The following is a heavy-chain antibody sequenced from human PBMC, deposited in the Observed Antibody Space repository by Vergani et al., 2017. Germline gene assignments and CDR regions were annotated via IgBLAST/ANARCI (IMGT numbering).Heavy chain of an antibody. J-gene: IGHJ6*03. CDR1: GGSFTSYH. V-gene: IGHV4-34*01. Sequence: QVQLQQWGGGLLKPSETLSLTCVVNGGSFTSYHWTWIRQSPGEGLEWVGHTDHTGRPNYNPSLKSRLTMSVDKSRNQFSLTLNSVTATDTAIYFCARVNTETNGHLYYYYYIDVWGQGTAVTVS. CDR3: ARVNTETNGHLYYYYYIDV. CDR2: TDHTGRP. D-gene: IGHD4-11*01.